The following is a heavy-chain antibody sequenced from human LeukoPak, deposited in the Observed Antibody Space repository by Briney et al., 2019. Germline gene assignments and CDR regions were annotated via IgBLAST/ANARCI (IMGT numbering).Heavy chain of an antibody. V-gene: IGHV3-7*01. CDR3: ARDYYYAGRGYYSRLYYFDY. CDR2: IKEDGSEE. CDR1: GFTFSTYW. Sequence: GGSLRLSCAASGFTFSTYWMSWVRQAPGKGLEWVANIKEDGSEEFYVDSVKGRFTISRDNAKNSLYLQMNSLRAEDTAVYYCARDYYYAGRGYYSRLYYFDYWGHGTLVTVSS. J-gene: IGHJ4*01. D-gene: IGHD3-22*01.